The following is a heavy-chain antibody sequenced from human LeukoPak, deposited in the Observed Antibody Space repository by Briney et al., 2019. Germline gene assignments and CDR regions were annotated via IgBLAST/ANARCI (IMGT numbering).Heavy chain of an antibody. D-gene: IGHD3-22*01. CDR2: INPNSGGT. Sequence: ASVKVSCKASGYTFTGHYMHWVRQAPGQGLEWMGWINPNSGGTNYAQKFQGRVTMTRDTSISTAYMELSRLRSDDTAVYYCARDLGSSGYSYDYWGQGTLVTVSS. CDR1: GYTFTGHY. CDR3: ARDLGSSGYSYDY. V-gene: IGHV1-2*02. J-gene: IGHJ4*02.